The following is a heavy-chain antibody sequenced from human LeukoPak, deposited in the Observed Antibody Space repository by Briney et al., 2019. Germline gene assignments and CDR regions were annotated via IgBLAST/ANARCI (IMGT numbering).Heavy chain of an antibody. CDR2: IKQDGSGK. V-gene: IGHV3-7*03. Sequence: GGSLRLSCAASGFTFNNYWMSWVRQAPGKGLEWVTNIKQDGSGKKYVDSVKGRFTISRDNAKNSLFLQMNSLRAEDTAVYYCAKDPYGTRYFDYWGQGTLVTVSS. CDR1: GFTFNNYW. CDR3: AKDPYGTRYFDY. D-gene: IGHD2-2*01. J-gene: IGHJ4*02.